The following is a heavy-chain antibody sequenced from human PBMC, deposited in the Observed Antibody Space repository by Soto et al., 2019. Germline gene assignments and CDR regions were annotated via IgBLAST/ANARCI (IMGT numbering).Heavy chain of an antibody. CDR3: SKNGGAVRGLMPRYDFDY. Sequence: QVQLVESGGGVVQPGRSLRLSCAASGFSFSNYGIHWVRQAPGKGLEWVTFISHDGSNKYYADSVKGRFTISRDNSKNTLYLQMNSLRAADTAVYYCSKNGGAVRGLMPRYDFDYWGQGTLVTVSS. CDR2: ISHDGSNK. J-gene: IGHJ4*02. D-gene: IGHD3-10*01. CDR1: GFSFSNYG. V-gene: IGHV3-30*18.